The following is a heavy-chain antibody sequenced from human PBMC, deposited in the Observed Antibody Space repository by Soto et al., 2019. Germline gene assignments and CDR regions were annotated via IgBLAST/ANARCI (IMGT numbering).Heavy chain of an antibody. J-gene: IGHJ4*02. D-gene: IGHD2-21*01. CDR1: GGSITSSGYS. Sequence: HLQLQESGSGLVKPSQTLSLTCAVSGGSITSSGYSWSWIRQPPGKGLEWIGYIYPRGTIFYNPSLNSRVTISVDTSNNRFSLRLSSVTAADTAVYYCATYSAYAKYYFDYWGRGTLVTVSS. V-gene: IGHV4-30-2*01. CDR2: IYPRGTI. CDR3: ATYSAYAKYYFDY.